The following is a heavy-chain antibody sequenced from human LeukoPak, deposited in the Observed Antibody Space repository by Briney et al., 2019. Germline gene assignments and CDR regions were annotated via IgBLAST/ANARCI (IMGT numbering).Heavy chain of an antibody. J-gene: IGHJ4*02. CDR3: ARVGYCSGGGCYGLDY. CDR1: GGSISNYY. CDR2: LDYSGST. Sequence: SETLSLTCTVSGGSISNYYWSWIRLPPGKGLEGIGFLDYSGSTNYNPSLKSRVTISVDTSKNQFSLKLRSVTAADTAVYYCARVGYCSGGGCYGLDYWGQGTLVTVSS. V-gene: IGHV4-59*01. D-gene: IGHD2-15*01.